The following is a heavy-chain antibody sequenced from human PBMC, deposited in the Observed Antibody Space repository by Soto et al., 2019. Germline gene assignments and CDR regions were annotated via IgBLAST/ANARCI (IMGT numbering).Heavy chain of an antibody. D-gene: IGHD1-26*01. CDR1: GGSTSSSNW. CDR2: IYHSGST. J-gene: IGHJ4*02. CDR3: ARSPHHPWDHLYYVDY. V-gene: IGHV4-4*02. Sequence: SETLSLTCAVSGGSTSSSNWWSWVRQPPGKGLEWIGEIYHSGSTNYNPSLKSRVTISVDKSKNQFSLKLSSVTAADTAVYYCARSPHHPWDHLYYVDYWGQGTLVTVSS.